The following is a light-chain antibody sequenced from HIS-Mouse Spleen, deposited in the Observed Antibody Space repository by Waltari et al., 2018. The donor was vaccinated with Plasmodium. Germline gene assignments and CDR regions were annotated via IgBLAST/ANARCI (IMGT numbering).Light chain of an antibody. Sequence: EIVLTQSPGTLSLSPGERATLSCRASQSVSSIYLAWSQQKPGQAPRLLIYGASSRATGIPDRFSGSGSGTDFTLTISRLEPEDFAVYYCQQYGSSPYTFGQGTKLEIK. CDR2: GAS. V-gene: IGKV3-20*01. CDR1: QSVSSIY. J-gene: IGKJ2*01. CDR3: QQYGSSPYT.